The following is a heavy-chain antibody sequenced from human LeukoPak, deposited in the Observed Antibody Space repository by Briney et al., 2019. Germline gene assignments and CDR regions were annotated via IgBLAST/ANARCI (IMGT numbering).Heavy chain of an antibody. V-gene: IGHV3-23*01. CDR2: ISGSGGST. D-gene: IGHD3-10*01. CDR3: AKRVPGPVVYGSGSYYNVGPDY. Sequence: GGSLRLSCAASGFTFSSYAMSWVRQAPGRGLEWVSAISGSGGSTYYADSVKGRFTISRDNSKSTLYLQMNSLRAEDTAVYYCAKRVPGPVVYGSGSYYNVGPDYWGQETLVTVSS. CDR1: GFTFSSYA. J-gene: IGHJ4*02.